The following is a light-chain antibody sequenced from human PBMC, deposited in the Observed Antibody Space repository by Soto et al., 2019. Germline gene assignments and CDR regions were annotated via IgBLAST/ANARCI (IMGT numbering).Light chain of an antibody. Sequence: QSALTQPASVSGSPGQSITISCTGTSSDVGGYNYVSWYQQHPGKAPKLMIYDVSNRPSGVSNRFSGSKSGNTASLTISGLQADDDADYYCSSFTRSTTLYVFGTGTKVTVL. CDR1: SSDVGGYNY. V-gene: IGLV2-14*01. CDR2: DVS. CDR3: SSFTRSTTLYV. J-gene: IGLJ1*01.